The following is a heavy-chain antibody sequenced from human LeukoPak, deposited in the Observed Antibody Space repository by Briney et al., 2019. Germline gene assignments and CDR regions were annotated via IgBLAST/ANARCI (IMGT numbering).Heavy chain of an antibody. V-gene: IGHV4-61*01. J-gene: IGHJ4*02. Sequence: SETLSLTCPVSGGSVSSGSYYWSWIRQPPGKGLAWIGYIYYSGSTNYNPSLKSRVTISVDTSKNQFSLKLSSVTAADTAVYYCARRRRIPRGHLDYWGQGTLVTVSS. CDR1: GGSVSSGSYY. CDR3: ARRRRIPRGHLDY. CDR2: IYYSGST. D-gene: IGHD5-18*01.